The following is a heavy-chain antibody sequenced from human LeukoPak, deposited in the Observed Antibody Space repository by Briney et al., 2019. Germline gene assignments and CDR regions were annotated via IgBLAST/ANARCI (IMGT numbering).Heavy chain of an antibody. CDR2: INHSGST. CDR1: GGSFSGYY. D-gene: IGHD3-22*01. J-gene: IGHJ6*03. V-gene: IGHV4-34*01. CDR3: ARGGGRVVVIGYYYMDV. Sequence: SETLSLTCAVYGGSFSGYYWSWIRQPPGKGLEWIGEINHSGSTNYNPPLKSRVTISVDTSKNQFSLKLSSVTAADTAVYYCARGGGRVVVIGYYYMDVWGKGTTVTVSS.